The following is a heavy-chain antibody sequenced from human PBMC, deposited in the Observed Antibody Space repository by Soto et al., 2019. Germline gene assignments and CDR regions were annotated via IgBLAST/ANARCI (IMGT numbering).Heavy chain of an antibody. Sequence: GSLRLSCVASGFTLNKFPTHWVRQAPGKGLEWVAIVSPDGNQKSYADSVQGRFSISRDNSKKTVYLQMNDLRREDTALYYCASQRQRLLGGVSSYWDHWGLGTLVTVSS. CDR2: VSPDGNQK. CDR3: ASQRQRLLGGVSSYWDH. CDR1: GFTLNKFP. D-gene: IGHD3-16*01. V-gene: IGHV3-30-3*01. J-gene: IGHJ4*02.